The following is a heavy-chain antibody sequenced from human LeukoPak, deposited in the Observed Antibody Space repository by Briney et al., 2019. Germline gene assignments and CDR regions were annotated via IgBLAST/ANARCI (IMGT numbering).Heavy chain of an antibody. CDR3: ARDIGNSGFNLDY. D-gene: IGHD5-12*01. J-gene: IGHJ4*02. V-gene: IGHV3-33*01. CDR2: IWHDGGRK. Sequence: GRSLRLSCVVSGFTFSTHGFHWVRQAPGKGLEWVSVIWHDGGRKEYADSVGGRFTISRDNSNLYLQMNSLRAEDTAIYYCARDIGNSGFNLDYWGQGTPVTVSS. CDR1: GFTFSTHG.